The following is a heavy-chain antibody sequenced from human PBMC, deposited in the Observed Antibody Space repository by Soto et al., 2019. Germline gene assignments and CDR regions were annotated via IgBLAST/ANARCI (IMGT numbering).Heavy chain of an antibody. CDR2: ISVYSGNT. Sequence: QVQLVQSGGEVKKPGASVKVSCKASGFTFTNYGISWVRQAPGQGLEWMGWISVYSGNTKYAQKLQGRVTMTTDTSTNTAYMELRSLRSDDTAVYYCARDCRGGSCPLDYWGPGTQVTVSS. CDR1: GFTFTNYG. J-gene: IGHJ4*02. D-gene: IGHD2-15*01. CDR3: ARDCRGGSCPLDY. V-gene: IGHV1-18*04.